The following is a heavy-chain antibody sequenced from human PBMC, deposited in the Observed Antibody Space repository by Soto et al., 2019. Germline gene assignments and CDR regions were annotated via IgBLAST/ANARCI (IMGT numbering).Heavy chain of an antibody. J-gene: IGHJ4*02. CDR1: GFTVSSNY. CDR3: ARDRFPLDY. V-gene: IGHV3-66*01. CDR2: IYSGGST. Sequence: EVQLVESGGGLVQPGGSLRLSCAASGFTVSSNYMSWVRQAPGKGLEWVSVIYSGGSTYYADAVKGRFTISGDNSKNTLDLQMNSLGAEDTAVYYCARDRFPLDYWGKGTLGTV.